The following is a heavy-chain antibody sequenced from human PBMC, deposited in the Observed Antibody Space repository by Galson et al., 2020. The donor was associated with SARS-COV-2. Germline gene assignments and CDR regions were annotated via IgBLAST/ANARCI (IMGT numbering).Heavy chain of an antibody. CDR2: IGGDGSST. J-gene: IGHJ4*02. Sequence: GESLKISCAASGFTFSTYAMGWVRQAPGKGLEWVSTIGGDGSSTHYADSVKSRVTISRDNSKNTVFLQMNSLRVEDTAVYFCAKGSSNGWYYFEYWGQGTLVTVSS. CDR1: GFTFSTYA. CDR3: AKGSSNGWYYFEY. V-gene: IGHV3-23*01. D-gene: IGHD6-19*01.